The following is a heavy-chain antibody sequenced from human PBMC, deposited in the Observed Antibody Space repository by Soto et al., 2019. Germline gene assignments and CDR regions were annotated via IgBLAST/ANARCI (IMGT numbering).Heavy chain of an antibody. Sequence: QLQLQESGPGLVKPSETLSLTCTVSGDSIRSTTYYWGWIRQPPGKGLAWIGTIYYTGRTHYNPSIKGRVNISVDMSTNQFSLNLSSVTAADTAVYYCATHNWNLDPWGQGTLVTVSS. J-gene: IGHJ1*01. CDR2: IYYTGRT. CDR1: GDSIRSTTYY. CDR3: ATHNWNLDP. V-gene: IGHV4-39*01. D-gene: IGHD1-7*01.